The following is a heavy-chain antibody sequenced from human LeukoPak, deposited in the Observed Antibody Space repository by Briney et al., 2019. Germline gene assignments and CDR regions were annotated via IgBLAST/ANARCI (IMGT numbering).Heavy chain of an antibody. J-gene: IGHJ4*02. D-gene: IGHD3-9*01. CDR1: GFTFSSYA. Sequence: GGSLRLSCAASGFTFSSYAMSWVRQAPGKGLEGVSAISGSGSSTYYADSEKGRFTISRDNSKNTLYLQMNSLRAEDTAVYYCPKDPGTFDWLLYLDYWGQGTLVTVSS. V-gene: IGHV3-23*01. CDR2: ISGSGSST. CDR3: PKDPGTFDWLLYLDY.